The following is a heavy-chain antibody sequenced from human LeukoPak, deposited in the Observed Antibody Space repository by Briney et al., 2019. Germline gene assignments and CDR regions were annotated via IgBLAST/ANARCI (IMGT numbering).Heavy chain of an antibody. V-gene: IGHV1-18*01. J-gene: IGHJ6*03. CDR3: ARELDSGSYYLYYYYYMDV. CDR2: ISAYNGNT. CDR1: GYTFTSYG. Sequence: ASVKVSCKASGYTFTSYGISWVRQAPGQGLEWMGWISAYNGNTNYAQKLQGRVTMTTDTSTSTAYMELRSLRSDDTAVYYCARELDSGSYYLYYYYYMDVWGKGTTVTVSS. D-gene: IGHD1-26*01.